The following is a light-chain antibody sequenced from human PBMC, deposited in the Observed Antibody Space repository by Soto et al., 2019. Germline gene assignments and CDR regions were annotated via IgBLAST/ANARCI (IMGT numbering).Light chain of an antibody. V-gene: IGKV1-9*01. J-gene: IGKJ5*01. CDR2: AAS. CDR3: QLLANFPLT. Sequence: DIQLTQSPSFLSASVGDRVTITCRASQGISSSLAWYQQKPGEAPKLLIYAASTLQSGVPSRFSGSGYGTGFTLTISSLQPEDFASYYCQLLANFPLTFGQGTRLE. CDR1: QGISSS.